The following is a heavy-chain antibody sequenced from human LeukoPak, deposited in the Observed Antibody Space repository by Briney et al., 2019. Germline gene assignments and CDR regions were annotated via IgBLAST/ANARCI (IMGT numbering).Heavy chain of an antibody. CDR3: AKDLERITMVRGGLDY. V-gene: IGHV3-30*02. CDR2: IRYDGSNK. D-gene: IGHD3-10*01. CDR1: GFTFSSYG. Sequence: GGSLRLSRAASGFTFSSYGMHWVRQAPGKGLEWVAFIRYDGSNKYYADSVKGRFTISRDNSKNTLYLQMNSLRAEDTAVYYCAKDLERITMVRGGLDYWGQGTLVTVSS. J-gene: IGHJ4*02.